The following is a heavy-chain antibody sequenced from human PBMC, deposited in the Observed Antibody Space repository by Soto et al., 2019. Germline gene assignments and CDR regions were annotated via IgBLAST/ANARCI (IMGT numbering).Heavy chain of an antibody. V-gene: IGHV1-46*01. Sequence: ASVKVSFKASGYTFTSYYMHWVRQAPGQGLEWMGIINPSGGSTSYAQKFQGRVTMTRDTSTSTVYMELSSLRSEDTAVYYCAIVPRTTVVTPNFLDYWGQGTLVTVSS. CDR3: AIVPRTTVVTPNFLDY. D-gene: IGHD2-21*02. CDR1: GYTFTSYY. J-gene: IGHJ4*02. CDR2: INPSGGST.